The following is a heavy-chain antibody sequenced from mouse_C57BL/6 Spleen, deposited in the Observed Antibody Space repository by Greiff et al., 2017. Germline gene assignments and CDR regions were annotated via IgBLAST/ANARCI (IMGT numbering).Heavy chain of an antibody. CDR3: ARDYSNPRAMDY. Sequence: QVQLQQPGAELVMPGASVKLSCKASGYTFTSYWMHWVKQRPGQGLEWIGEIDPSDGSTNYNQKFKGKSTLTVDKSSSTAYMQLSSLTSEDSAVYYCARDYSNPRAMDYWGQGTSVTVSS. CDR2: IDPSDGST. CDR1: GYTFTSYW. D-gene: IGHD2-5*01. V-gene: IGHV1-69*01. J-gene: IGHJ4*01.